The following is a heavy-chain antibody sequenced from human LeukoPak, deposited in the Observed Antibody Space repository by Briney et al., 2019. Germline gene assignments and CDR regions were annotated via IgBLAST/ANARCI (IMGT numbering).Heavy chain of an antibody. D-gene: IGHD3-22*01. V-gene: IGHV3-33*01. J-gene: IGHJ4*02. Sequence: GRSLRLSCAASGFTFSTSGMHWVRQAPGKGLEWVAVIWYDGSNKHYAEAVKGRFSSSRDNSKSTLYLHMNSLRAEDTAVYYCARARGVSTGYRPIDYWGQGTLVTVSS. CDR3: ARARGVSTGYRPIDY. CDR1: GFTFSTSG. CDR2: IWYDGSNK.